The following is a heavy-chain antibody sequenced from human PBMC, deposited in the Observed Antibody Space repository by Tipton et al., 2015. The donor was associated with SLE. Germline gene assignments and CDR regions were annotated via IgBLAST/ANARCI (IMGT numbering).Heavy chain of an antibody. V-gene: IGHV3-23*01. D-gene: IGHD1-14*01. J-gene: IGHJ6*03. Sequence: GSLRLSCAASGFTFSSYAMSWVRQAPGKGLEWVSAISGSGGSTYYADSVKGRFIVSRDNSKNTLYLEMNSLRVEDTAVYSCAKVHNPMRYWYMDVWGKGTTVTVS. CDR3: AKVHNPMRYWYMDV. CDR2: ISGSGGST. CDR1: GFTFSSYA.